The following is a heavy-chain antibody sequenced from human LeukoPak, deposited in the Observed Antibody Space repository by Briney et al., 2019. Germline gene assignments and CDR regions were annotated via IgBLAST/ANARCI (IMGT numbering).Heavy chain of an antibody. CDR3: GRARYGDYIDF. J-gene: IGHJ4*02. D-gene: IGHD4-17*01. Sequence: SETLSLTCTVSGGSISSYYWTWVRQPAGKGLEWIGRIYTSGSTNYNPSLKSRVTMSINTSKNQFSLNLRSVTAADTAVYYCGRARYGDYIDFWGQGTLVTVSS. CDR1: GGSISSYY. V-gene: IGHV4-4*07. CDR2: IYTSGST.